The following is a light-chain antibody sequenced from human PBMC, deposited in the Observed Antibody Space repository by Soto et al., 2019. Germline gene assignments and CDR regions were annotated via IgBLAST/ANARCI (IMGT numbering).Light chain of an antibody. J-gene: IGKJ2*01. CDR2: AAS. Sequence: DIQMTQSPSSLSASVGDRVTITCWASQSISNNLIWYQQKSGKAPNVLINAASSLPSGVPSRFSGSGSGTDFTLTISSLQPEDFATYYCQQNNSIPRTFGQGTKVEIK. CDR3: QQNNSIPRT. CDR1: QSISNN. V-gene: IGKV1-39*01.